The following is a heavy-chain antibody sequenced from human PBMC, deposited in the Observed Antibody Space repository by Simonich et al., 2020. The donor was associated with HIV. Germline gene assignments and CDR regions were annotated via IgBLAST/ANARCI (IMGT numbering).Heavy chain of an antibody. D-gene: IGHD4-17*01. J-gene: IGHJ4*02. V-gene: IGHV4-34*01. CDR3: ARRHPTTVTTTYFDY. Sequence: QVQLQQWGAGLLKPSETLSLTCAVYGGSFSGYYWSRFRQPPGKGLEWIVEINHSGSTNYNPSLKRRVTISVDTSKNQFSLKLSSVTAADTAVYYCARRHPTTVTTTYFDYWGQGTLVTVSS. CDR1: GGSFSGYY. CDR2: INHSGST.